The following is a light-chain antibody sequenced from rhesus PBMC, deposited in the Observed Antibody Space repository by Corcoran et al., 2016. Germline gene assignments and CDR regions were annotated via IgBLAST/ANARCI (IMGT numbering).Light chain of an antibody. J-gene: IGKJ1*01. V-gene: IGKV1S14*01. CDR3: QQHNSYPPT. CDR2: YAS. Sequence: DIQMTQSPSSLSASVGDTVTNTCRASQGIRNYLAWYQQKPGKAPKPLRQYASNVERGVPSRFSGSGAGTDVTRTISSLHPEDFATYNWQQHNSYPPTFGQGTKVEIK. CDR1: QGIRNY.